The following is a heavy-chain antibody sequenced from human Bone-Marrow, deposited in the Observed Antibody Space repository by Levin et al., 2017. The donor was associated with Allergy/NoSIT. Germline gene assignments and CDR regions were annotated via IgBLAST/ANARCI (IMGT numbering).Heavy chain of an antibody. Sequence: AASVKVSCVASGFTISGNYLSWVRQAPGKGLESVSISFSDGTTFYSDSVKGRFAMSRDSSKNTLFLQMNSLRAEDTAVYYCARGLYTYGEGAFDYWGQGTLVTVSS. J-gene: IGHJ4*02. CDR1: GFTISGNY. D-gene: IGHD5-18*01. CDR3: ARGLYTYGEGAFDY. CDR2: SFSDGTT. V-gene: IGHV3-66*01.